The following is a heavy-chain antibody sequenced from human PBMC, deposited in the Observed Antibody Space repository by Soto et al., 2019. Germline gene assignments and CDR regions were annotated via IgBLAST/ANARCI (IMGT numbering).Heavy chain of an antibody. CDR3: ARVPRLEWYYFDY. Sequence: GGSLRLSCAASGFTFSSYAMHWVRQAPGKGLEWVAVISYDGSNKYYADSVKGRFTISRDNSKNTLYLQMNSLRAEDTAVYYCARVPRLEWYYFDYWGQGTLVTVSS. V-gene: IGHV3-30*04. J-gene: IGHJ4*02. CDR2: ISYDGSNK. D-gene: IGHD3-3*01. CDR1: GFTFSSYA.